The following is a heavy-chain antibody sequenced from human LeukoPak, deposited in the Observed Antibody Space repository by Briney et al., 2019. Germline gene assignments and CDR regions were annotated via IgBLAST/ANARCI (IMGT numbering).Heavy chain of an antibody. D-gene: IGHD3-3*01. CDR3: AVDSITIFGVVKPY. CDR1: GFTFSDYY. J-gene: IGHJ4*02. Sequence: GGSLRLSCAASGFTFSDYYMSWIRQAPGKGLEWVSHISSSGSTIYYADSVKGRFTISRDNAKNSLYLQMNSLRAEDTAVYYCAVDSITIFGVVKPYWGQGTLVTVSS. CDR2: ISSSGSTI. V-gene: IGHV3-11*01.